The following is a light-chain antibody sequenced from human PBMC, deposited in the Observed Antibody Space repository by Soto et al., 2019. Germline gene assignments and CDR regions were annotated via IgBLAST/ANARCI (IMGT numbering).Light chain of an antibody. CDR1: QNVANY. J-gene: IGKJ5*01. CDR3: QQHGQWPIT. Sequence: EIVLPQSPATLSLSPGERATLSCRASQNVANYLDWYQQKPGQAPRLLIYGISKRATDIPDRFSGSGSGTEFTLTISSLQPEDFATYYCQQHGQWPITFGQGTRLEIK. CDR2: GIS. V-gene: IGKV3-11*01.